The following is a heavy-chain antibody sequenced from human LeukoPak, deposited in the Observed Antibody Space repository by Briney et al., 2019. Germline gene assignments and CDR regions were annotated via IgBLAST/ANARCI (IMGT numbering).Heavy chain of an antibody. Sequence: SQTLSLTCAISGDSISSNSAAWSWIRQSPSRGLEWLGRTYYRSKWYNNYAISVKSRITINPDTSKNQFSLQLNSVTPEDTAVYFCVRDLCTSSSCPNNWIDPWGQGTLVTVSS. CDR2: TYYRSKWYN. D-gene: IGHD2-2*01. CDR1: GDSISSNSAA. CDR3: VRDLCTSSSCPNNWIDP. J-gene: IGHJ5*02. V-gene: IGHV6-1*01.